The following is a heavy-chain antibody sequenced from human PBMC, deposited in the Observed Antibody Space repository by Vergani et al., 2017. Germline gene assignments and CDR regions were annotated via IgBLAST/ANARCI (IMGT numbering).Heavy chain of an antibody. CDR1: GFTFSSYA. CDR2: ISYDGSNK. J-gene: IGHJ2*01. Sequence: QVQLVESGGGVVQPGRSLRLSCAASGFTFSSYAMHWVRQAPGKGLEGVAVISYDGSNKYYADSVKGRFTISRDNSKNSLSLQMSGLRVEDTAVYHCVRLPRGPWNFDLWGRGTLITVSS. V-gene: IGHV3-30-3*01. CDR3: VRLPRGPWNFDL.